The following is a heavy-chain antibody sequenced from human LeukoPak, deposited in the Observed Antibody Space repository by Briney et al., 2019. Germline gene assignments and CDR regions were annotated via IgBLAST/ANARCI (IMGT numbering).Heavy chain of an antibody. D-gene: IGHD3-22*01. CDR3: ARSGSGYYYPPYDY. Sequence: ASVKVSCKASGYTFTGYYMHWVRQAPGQGLEWMGWINPNSGGTNYAQKFQGRVTMTRNTSISTAYMELSRLGSDDTAVYYCARSGSGYYYPPYDYWGQGTLVTVSS. CDR2: INPNSGGT. J-gene: IGHJ4*02. V-gene: IGHV1-2*02. CDR1: GYTFTGYY.